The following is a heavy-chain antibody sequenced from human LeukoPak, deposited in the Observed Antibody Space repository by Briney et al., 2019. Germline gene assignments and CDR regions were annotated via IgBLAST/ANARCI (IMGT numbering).Heavy chain of an antibody. D-gene: IGHD3-10*01. J-gene: IGHJ4*02. CDR3: ARVSYYYGSGSYSSRFDY. CDR2: IYYSGST. Sequence: SETLSLTCTVSGGSISSYYWSWLRQPPGKGLEWSGYIYYSGSTNYNPSLKSRVTISVDTSKNQFSLKLSSVTAADTAVYYCARVSYYYGSGSYSSRFDYWGQGTLVTVSS. V-gene: IGHV4-59*01. CDR1: GGSISSYY.